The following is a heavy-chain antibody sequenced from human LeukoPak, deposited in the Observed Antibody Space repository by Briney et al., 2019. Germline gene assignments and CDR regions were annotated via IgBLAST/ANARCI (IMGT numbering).Heavy chain of an antibody. D-gene: IGHD2-2*01. V-gene: IGHV3-66*01. CDR3: AREPSEGVVVPAAMNYYYYGMDV. CDR1: GFTVSSNY. CDR2: IYSGGST. J-gene: IGHJ6*02. Sequence: GGSLRLSCAASGFTVSSNYMSWVRQAPGKGLEWASVIYSGGSTYYADSVKGRFTISRDNSKNTLYLQMNSLRAEDTAVYYRAREPSEGVVVPAAMNYYYYGMDVWGQGTTVTVSS.